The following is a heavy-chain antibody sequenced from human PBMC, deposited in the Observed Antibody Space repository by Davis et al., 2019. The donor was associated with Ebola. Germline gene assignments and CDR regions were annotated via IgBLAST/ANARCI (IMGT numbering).Heavy chain of an antibody. Sequence: AASVMVSCNASCYTFTSYPMNWVLQAPGQGLEWMGRIDTSTWNPTYAQGFTGRFVFSLDTSVSTAYLQISSLKAEDTAVYYCAREGLGATFDYWGQGTLVSVSS. V-gene: IGHV7-4-1*02. J-gene: IGHJ4*02. CDR1: CYTFTSYP. CDR2: IDTSTWNP. CDR3: AREGLGATFDY. D-gene: IGHD1-26*01.